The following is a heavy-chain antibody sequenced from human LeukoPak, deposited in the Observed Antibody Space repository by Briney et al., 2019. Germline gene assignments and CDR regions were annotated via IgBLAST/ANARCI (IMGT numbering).Heavy chain of an antibody. V-gene: IGHV1-2*02. CDR3: ARIRYCGGISCYYIDY. Sequence: ASVKVSCKASGYTFTSYYMHWVRQAPGQGLEWMGWIDPNTDVQKFQGRVTMTRDTSISTAYMELSRLRSDDTAFYYCARIRYCGGISCYYIDYWGQGTLVTVSA. CDR2: IDPNT. D-gene: IGHD2-2*01. CDR1: GYTFTSYY. J-gene: IGHJ4*02.